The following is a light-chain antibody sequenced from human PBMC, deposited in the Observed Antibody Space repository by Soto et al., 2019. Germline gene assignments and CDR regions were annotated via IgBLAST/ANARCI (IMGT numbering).Light chain of an antibody. CDR1: QSVCNRC. Sequence: ETVLTQSPGTLSLSPGERVTLSCRASQSVCNRCLAWYQQKPGQSPRLLIYGASTRATGIPDRFSGSGSGTDLTLTISRLEPEDFAVYYCQHYGTTPWTFGQGTKVGIK. CDR3: QHYGTTPWT. J-gene: IGKJ1*01. V-gene: IGKV3-20*01. CDR2: GAS.